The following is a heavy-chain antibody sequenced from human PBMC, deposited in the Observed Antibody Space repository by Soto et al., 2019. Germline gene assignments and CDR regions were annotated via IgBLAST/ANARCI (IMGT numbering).Heavy chain of an antibody. CDR2: INSDGSST. V-gene: IGHV3-74*01. Sequence: EVQLVESGGGLVQPGGSLRLSCAASGFTFSSYWMHWVRQAPGKGLVWVSRINSDGSSTTYADSVKGRFTISRDNAKNTLYLQLNSLRAEDTAVYYCARDQGYCSGGSCYVAGYWGQGTLVNVSS. J-gene: IGHJ4*02. D-gene: IGHD2-15*01. CDR1: GFTFSSYW. CDR3: ARDQGYCSGGSCYVAGY.